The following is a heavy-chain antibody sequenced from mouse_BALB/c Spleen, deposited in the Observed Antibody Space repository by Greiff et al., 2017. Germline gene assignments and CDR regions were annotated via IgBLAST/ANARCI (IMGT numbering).Heavy chain of an antibody. J-gene: IGHJ2*01. Sequence: VKLQESGAELVRPGVSVKISCKGSGYTFTDYAMHWVKQSHAKSLEWIGVISTYYGDASYNQKFKGKATMTVDKSSSTAYMELARLTSEDSAIYYCARGLTSHFDYWGQGTTLTVSS. CDR3: ARGLTSHFDY. D-gene: IGHD3-1*01. V-gene: IGHV1S137*01. CDR1: GYTFTDYA. CDR2: ISTYYGDA.